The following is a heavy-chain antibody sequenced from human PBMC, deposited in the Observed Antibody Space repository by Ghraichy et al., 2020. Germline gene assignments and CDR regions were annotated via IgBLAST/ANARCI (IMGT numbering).Heavy chain of an antibody. V-gene: IGHV4-59*01. J-gene: IGHJ2*01. CDR1: SGSMSYYY. CDR2: ISYSGSA. Sequence: SETLSLTCTVSSGSMSYYYWSWIRQPPGNGLEWIGYISYSGSATYNPSLKRPVTISVDTSKNQFSLKLSSVTAADTAVYYCARTGGTNYVDWYFDLWGRGTLVTVSS. D-gene: IGHD1-26*01. CDR3: ARTGGTNYVDWYFDL.